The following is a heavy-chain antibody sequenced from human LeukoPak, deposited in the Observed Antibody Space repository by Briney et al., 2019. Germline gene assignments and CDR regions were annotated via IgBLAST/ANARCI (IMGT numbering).Heavy chain of an antibody. CDR2: IYYSGST. CDR3: ARHPAAEADPYYYYYYMDA. J-gene: IGHJ6*03. V-gene: IGHV4-39*01. D-gene: IGHD6-13*01. Sequence: PSETLSLTFTVSGGSISSSSYYWGWIRQPPGKGLEGIGSIYYSGSTYYNPALKSRVTISVDTSKNQFSLKLSSVTAADTAVCSCARHPAAEADPYYYYYYMDAWGKGTTVTVSS. CDR1: GGSISSSSYY.